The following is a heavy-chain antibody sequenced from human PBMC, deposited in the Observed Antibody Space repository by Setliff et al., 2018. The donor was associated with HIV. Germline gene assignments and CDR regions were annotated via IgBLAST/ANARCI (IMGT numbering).Heavy chain of an antibody. CDR3: ARARTPYYYDSSAYYVDY. D-gene: IGHD3-22*01. V-gene: IGHV3-74*01. CDR1: GLTFSNYW. Sequence: PGGSLRLSCAASGLTFSNYWMHWVRQAPGKGLEWVSRIDGDGSDTNYADSVRGRFTISRDNSKNTLYLQMSSLRAADTAVYYCARARTPYYYDSSAYYVDYWGQGTLVTVSS. J-gene: IGHJ4*02. CDR2: IDGDGSDT.